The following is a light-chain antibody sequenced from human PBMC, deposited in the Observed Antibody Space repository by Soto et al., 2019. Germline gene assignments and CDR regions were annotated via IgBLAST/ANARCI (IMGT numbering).Light chain of an antibody. CDR1: QTIISNF. Sequence: EIVLTQSPGTLSLSPGERATLSCRATQTIISNFLAWYQQKPGQAPKLVIHGASTMSTGIPDRFSGSGSGTDFTLTIIRVETEDFAVYYCQLYGSSPKTFGQGTKVEV. CDR3: QLYGSSPKT. CDR2: GAS. J-gene: IGKJ1*01. V-gene: IGKV3-20*01.